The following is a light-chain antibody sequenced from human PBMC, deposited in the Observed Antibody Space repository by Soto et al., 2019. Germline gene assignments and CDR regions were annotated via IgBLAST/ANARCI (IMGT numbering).Light chain of an antibody. Sequence: DIQLTQSPSTLSASVGDRVTITCRASQSISRWLAWYQQTPGKAPKFLIYDASILQSGVPSRFSGSGSGTEFTLTISSLQADDFATYYCQHGWTFGQGTKVDI. CDR2: DAS. CDR3: QHGWT. CDR1: QSISRW. J-gene: IGKJ1*01. V-gene: IGKV1-5*01.